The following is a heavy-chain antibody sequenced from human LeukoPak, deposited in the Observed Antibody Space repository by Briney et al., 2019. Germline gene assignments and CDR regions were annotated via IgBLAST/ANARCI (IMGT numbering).Heavy chain of an antibody. V-gene: IGHV3-23*01. CDR3: AKDISFNYGLHAMDA. D-gene: IGHD3-10*01. CDR2: ISGSGVNT. CDR1: GFTFDNYA. Sequence: PGGSLRLSCTASGFTFDNYAMNWVRQAPGKGLEWVSGISGSGVNTYYGDSVKGRFTITRDISKNTLFLQMNSLRGEDTAMYYCAKDISFNYGLHAMDAWGQGTTVSVSS. J-gene: IGHJ6*02.